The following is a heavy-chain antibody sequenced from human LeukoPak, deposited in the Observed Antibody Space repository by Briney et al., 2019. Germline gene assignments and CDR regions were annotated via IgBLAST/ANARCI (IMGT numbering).Heavy chain of an antibody. V-gene: IGHV3-15*01. D-gene: IGHD6-19*01. Sequence: PGGSLRLSCAASGFAFSNAWMSWVRQAPGKGLEWVGRIKSKTDGGTTDYAAPVKGRFTISRDDSKNTLYLQMNSLKTEDTAVYYCTTVNTIAVAGTTIDAFDIWGQGTMVTVSS. CDR2: IKSKTDGGTT. CDR1: GFAFSNAW. CDR3: TTVNTIAVAGTTIDAFDI. J-gene: IGHJ3*02.